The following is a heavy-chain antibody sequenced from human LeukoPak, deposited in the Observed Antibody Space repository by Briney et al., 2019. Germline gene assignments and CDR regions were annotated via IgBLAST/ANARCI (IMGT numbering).Heavy chain of an antibody. CDR1: GFTFNRFT. CDR3: ARVSAHAGIAVAASDY. D-gene: IGHD6-19*01. Sequence: GGSLRLYCAASGFTFNRFTMNWVRQAPGKGLEWVSSISTSSSYIYYADSVKGRFTISRHNAKNSLYLQLNSLRVEDTALYYCARVSAHAGIAVAASDYWGQGTLVTASS. J-gene: IGHJ4*02. CDR2: ISTSSSYI. V-gene: IGHV3-21*01.